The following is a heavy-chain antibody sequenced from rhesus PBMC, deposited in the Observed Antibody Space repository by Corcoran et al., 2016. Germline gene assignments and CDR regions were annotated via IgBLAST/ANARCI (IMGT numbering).Heavy chain of an antibody. V-gene: IGHV4-160*01. Sequence: QVQLQESGPGLVKPSETLSLTCAVSGGSISSNYWTWTRQAPGKGLAGLGRIYGSGGSTDYNPSLKSRVTISTDTSKNQFSLKLSSVTAADTAVYYCARDPPYYYGSGHYYGLDSWGQGVVVTVSS. J-gene: IGHJ6*01. CDR3: ARDPPYYYGSGHYYGLDS. CDR2: IYGSGGST. CDR1: GGSISSNY. D-gene: IGHD3-28*01.